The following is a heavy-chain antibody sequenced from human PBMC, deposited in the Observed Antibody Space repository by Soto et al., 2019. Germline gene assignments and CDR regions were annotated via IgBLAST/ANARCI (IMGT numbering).Heavy chain of an antibody. J-gene: IGHJ6*02. CDR3: VRIGDETIYYDGMDV. D-gene: IGHD3-10*01. CDR2: INHSGST. Sequence: QVQLQQWGAGLLKPSETLSLTCAVYGGSFSGYYWSWIRQPPVKGLEWIGEINHSGSTNYNPSLKSRVTISVDTSKNQFSLKLSSVTAADTAVYYCVRIGDETIYYDGMDVWGQGTTVTVSS. CDR1: GGSFSGYY. V-gene: IGHV4-34*01.